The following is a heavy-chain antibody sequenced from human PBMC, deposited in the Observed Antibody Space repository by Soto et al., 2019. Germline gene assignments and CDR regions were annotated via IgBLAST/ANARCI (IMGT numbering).Heavy chain of an antibody. D-gene: IGHD3-10*01. Sequence: QVQLVQSGAEVKKPGASVKVSCKASGYTFTSYYMHWVRQAPGQGLEWMGIITPSGGSTSYAQKFQGRVTMTRDTSTSTVYRQVRSLRSEDTAVYYCAKSRSRDHYYYCGIYVWGQGTTVAVSS. CDR3: AKSRSRDHYYYCGIYV. CDR2: ITPSGGST. J-gene: IGHJ6*02. V-gene: IGHV1-46*01. CDR1: GYTFTSYY.